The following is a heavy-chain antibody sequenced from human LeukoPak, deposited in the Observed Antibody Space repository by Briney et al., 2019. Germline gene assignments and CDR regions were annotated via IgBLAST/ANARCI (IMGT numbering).Heavy chain of an antibody. V-gene: IGHV3-74*01. Sequence: GESLRLSCEGSGFTISTYWMHWVRQAPGKGLMWVSRIKSDADGYSTDYADSVKGRFTISRDNSKNTLYLQMNSLRAEDTAVYYCAKREERTYGSGSYYNWFDPWGQGTLVTVSS. D-gene: IGHD3-10*01. CDR2: IKSDADGYST. CDR1: GFTISTYW. J-gene: IGHJ5*02. CDR3: AKREERTYGSGSYYNWFDP.